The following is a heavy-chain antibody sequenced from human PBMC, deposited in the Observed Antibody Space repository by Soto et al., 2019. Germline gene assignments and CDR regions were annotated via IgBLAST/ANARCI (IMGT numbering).Heavy chain of an antibody. CDR1: GGSISSGGYY. J-gene: IGHJ4*02. Sequence: QVQLQASGPGLVKPSQTLSLTCTVSGGSISSGGYYWSWIRQHPGKGLEWIGYTYYSGSTYYNPCLKNGVTIAVDTSTYHYSLKVSSVTAADTAVYYCARSPDYRGQGTPVTVS. CDR3: ARSPDY. CDR2: TYYSGST. V-gene: IGHV4-31*03.